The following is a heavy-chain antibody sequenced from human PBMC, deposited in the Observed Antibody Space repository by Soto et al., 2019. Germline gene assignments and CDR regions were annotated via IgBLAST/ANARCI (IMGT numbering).Heavy chain of an antibody. D-gene: IGHD3-22*01. CDR3: AKGAYDSSRSSTDY. V-gene: IGHV3-23*01. Sequence: VGSLRLSCAASGFTFNNYAMNWVRQAPGKGLQWVSSISGTGSSTYYADSVKGRFTISRDNSKNTLFLQVNSPRADDTAVYYCAKGAYDSSRSSTDYWGQGTLVTVSS. CDR1: GFTFNNYA. J-gene: IGHJ4*02. CDR2: ISGTGSST.